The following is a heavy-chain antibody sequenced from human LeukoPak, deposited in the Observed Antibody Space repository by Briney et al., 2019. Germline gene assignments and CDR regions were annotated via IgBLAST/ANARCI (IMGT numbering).Heavy chain of an antibody. J-gene: IGHJ4*02. D-gene: IGHD3-10*01. V-gene: IGHV1-24*01. CDR3: VTGSSERDYYDSGTYYLGDS. Sequence: VASVKVSCKVSGAILIELSIHWVRQSPGKGLEWMGGFDSEDGKTKAAQSFLDRVNLTEDTSLATAYMELRSLTSEDTAVYYCVTGSSERDYYDSGTYYLGDSWGQGTVVTVSS. CDR1: GAILIELS. CDR2: FDSEDGKT.